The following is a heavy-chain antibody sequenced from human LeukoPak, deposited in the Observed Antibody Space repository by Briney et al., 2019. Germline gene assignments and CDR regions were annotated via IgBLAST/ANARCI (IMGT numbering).Heavy chain of an antibody. CDR3: ARVLSGSWDWFDP. J-gene: IGHJ5*02. D-gene: IGHD3-22*01. CDR2: IYSGGSI. Sequence: PGGSLRLSCAASGFTVSSNCMSWVRQAPGKGLEWVSIIYSGGSIHYADSVKGRFTISRDNSKNTLYLQMNSLRAEDTAVYYCARVLSGSWDWFDPWGQGTLVTVSS. CDR1: GFTVSSNC. V-gene: IGHV3-66*01.